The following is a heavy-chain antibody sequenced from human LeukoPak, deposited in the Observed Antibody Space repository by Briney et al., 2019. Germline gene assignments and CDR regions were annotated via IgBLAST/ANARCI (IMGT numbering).Heavy chain of an antibody. D-gene: IGHD3-10*01. CDR1: GFTFTNCW. CDR2: IYPGDSDI. J-gene: IGHJ4*02. CDR3: ARHLSYYGSGRYFDS. Sequence: PGESLKISCKGSGFTFTNCWIGWVRQMPGKGLEWMGIIYPGDSDIRYSPSFQGQVTISADKSINTAYLQWSSLKASDTAMYYCARHLSYYGSGRYFDSWGQGTLVTVSS. V-gene: IGHV5-51*01.